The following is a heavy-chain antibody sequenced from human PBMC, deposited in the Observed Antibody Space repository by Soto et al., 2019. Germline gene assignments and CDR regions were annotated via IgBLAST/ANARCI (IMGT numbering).Heavy chain of an antibody. CDR2: ISYDGSNK. CDR3: ARDKVAVAGTGPIDY. CDR1: GFTFSSYA. V-gene: IGHV3-30-3*01. D-gene: IGHD6-19*01. Sequence: QVQLVESGGGVVQPGRSLRLSCAASGFTFSSYAMHWVRQAPGKGLEWVAVISYDGSNKYYADSVKGRFTISRDNSKNTLDLQMNRLRAEDRAVYYCARDKVAVAGTGPIDYWSQGTLVTVSS. J-gene: IGHJ4*02.